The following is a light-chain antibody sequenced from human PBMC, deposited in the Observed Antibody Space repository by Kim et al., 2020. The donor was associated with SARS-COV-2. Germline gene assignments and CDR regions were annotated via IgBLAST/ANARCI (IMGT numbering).Light chain of an antibody. J-gene: IGLJ2*01. CDR3: GTWDSSLSAVV. Sequence: GQKVTISCAVSSSNIGNNYVSWYQQLPGTAPQLLIYDNNKRPSVIPDRFSGSKSGTSATLGITGLQTGDEADYYCGTWDSSLSAVVFGGGTQLTVL. CDR2: DNN. V-gene: IGLV1-51*01. CDR1: SSNIGNNY.